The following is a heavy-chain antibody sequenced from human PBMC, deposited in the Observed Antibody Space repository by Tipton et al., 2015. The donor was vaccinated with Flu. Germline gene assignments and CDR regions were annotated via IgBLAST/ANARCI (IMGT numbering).Heavy chain of an antibody. J-gene: IGHJ5*02. CDR1: GGSISSDY. Sequence: TLSLTCTVSGGSISSDYWSWIRQPPGKGLEWIGYIYHSGGTNYNPSLKSRVTISVDTSRNQFSLKLSSVTAADTAVYYCAKTYFDSSDSPDRFDPWGQGTLVTVSS. V-gene: IGHV4-59*08. CDR3: AKTYFDSSDSPDRFDP. CDR2: IYHSGGT. D-gene: IGHD3-22*01.